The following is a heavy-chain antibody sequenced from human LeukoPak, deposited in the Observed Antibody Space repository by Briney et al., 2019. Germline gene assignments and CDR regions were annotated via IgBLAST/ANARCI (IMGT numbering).Heavy chain of an antibody. CDR2: IYYSGST. CDR1: GDSISSGSYY. J-gene: IGHJ4*02. Sequence: SETLSLTCTVSGDSISSGSYYWGWIRQPPGKGLEWIGSIYYSGSTDYNPSLKSRVTISVDTSKNQFSLKLSSVTAADTAVYYCARDNIVVVAATKAYYFDYWGQGTLVTVSS. V-gene: IGHV4-39*02. CDR3: ARDNIVVVAATKAYYFDY. D-gene: IGHD2-15*01.